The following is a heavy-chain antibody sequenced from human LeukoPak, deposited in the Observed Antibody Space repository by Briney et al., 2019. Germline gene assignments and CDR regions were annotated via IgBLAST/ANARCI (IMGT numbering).Heavy chain of an antibody. CDR1: GYTFTSYG. J-gene: IGHJ4*02. CDR2: ISAYNGNT. Sequence: ASVKVSCKASGYTFTSYGISWVRQAPGQGLEWMGWISAYNGNTNYAQKLQGRVTMTTDTSTSTAYMELRSLRSDDTAVYYCARASITIFGVVTPPFDYWGQGTLVTVSS. CDR3: ARASITIFGVVTPPFDY. D-gene: IGHD3-3*01. V-gene: IGHV1-18*01.